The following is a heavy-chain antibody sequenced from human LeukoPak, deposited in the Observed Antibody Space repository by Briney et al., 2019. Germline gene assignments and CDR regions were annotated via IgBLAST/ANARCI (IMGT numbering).Heavy chain of an antibody. D-gene: IGHD3-22*01. CDR2: INPNSGGT. J-gene: IGHJ4*02. Sequence: VASVKVSCKVSGYTLTELSMHWVRQAPGQGLEWMGWINPNSGGTNYAQKFQGWVTMTRDTSISTAYMELSRLRSDDTAVYYCARAYDSSGYDYWGQGTLVTVSS. CDR1: GYTLTELS. V-gene: IGHV1-2*04. CDR3: ARAYDSSGYDY.